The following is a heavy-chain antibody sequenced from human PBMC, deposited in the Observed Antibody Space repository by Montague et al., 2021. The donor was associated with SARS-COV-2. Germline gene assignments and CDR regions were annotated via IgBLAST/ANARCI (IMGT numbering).Heavy chain of an antibody. CDR2: ISDSGST. CDR3: ARHYSATLPAVY. V-gene: IGHV4-59*08. D-gene: IGHD2-15*01. CDR1: GGSINSFY. J-gene: IGHJ4*02. Sequence: SETLSLTCTVSGGSINSFYWSWFRQSPGKGLEWIGYISDSGSTNYNPSLTSRVTMSVDTSKNQFSLKVNSVTAADTAVYYCARHYSATLPAVYWGQGTLVTVSS.